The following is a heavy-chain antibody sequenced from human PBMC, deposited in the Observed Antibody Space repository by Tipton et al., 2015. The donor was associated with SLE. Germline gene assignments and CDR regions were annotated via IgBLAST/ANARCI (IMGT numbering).Heavy chain of an antibody. CDR2: IYQSGST. CDR3: AARGDYTSFDF. D-gene: IGHD4-11*01. CDR1: EYSIRSGYY. V-gene: IGHV4-38-2*01. J-gene: IGHJ3*01. Sequence: TLSLTCVVSEYSIRSGYYWGWIRQAPGKGLEWIGSIYQSGSTYYTPSLKSRVTISVDTSKNQFSLKLSSVTAADTAVYYCAARGDYTSFDFWGQGTMVTVSS.